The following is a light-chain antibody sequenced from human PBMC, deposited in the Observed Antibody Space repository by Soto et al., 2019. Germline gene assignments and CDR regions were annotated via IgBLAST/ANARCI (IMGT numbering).Light chain of an antibody. CDR3: QQYNDWSPYT. J-gene: IGKJ2*01. V-gene: IGKV3-15*01. CDR1: QSVGTN. CDR2: GAS. Sequence: EIVMTQSPATLSVSPGERATLSCRASQSVGTNLAWYQQKPGQAPRLLIYGASTRATGFPARFSGSGSGTEFTLTISSLQPEDFALYYCQQYNDWSPYTFGQGTKLERK.